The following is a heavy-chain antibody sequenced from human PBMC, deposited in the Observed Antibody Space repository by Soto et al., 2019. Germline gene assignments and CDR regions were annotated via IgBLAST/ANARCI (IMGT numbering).Heavy chain of an antibody. CDR1: GFTFSNYG. J-gene: IGHJ4*02. D-gene: IGHD2-21*02. CDR3: AKGERLLSLDY. CDR2: ISYDGNNK. Sequence: QVQLVESGGGVVQPGRSLRLSCAASGFTFSNYGMHWVRQAPGKGLEWVALISYDGNNKYYADSVKGRFTISRDNSKNTLYLQMTSLRAEDTAMYYCAKGERLLSLDYWGQGTLVTVSS. V-gene: IGHV3-30*18.